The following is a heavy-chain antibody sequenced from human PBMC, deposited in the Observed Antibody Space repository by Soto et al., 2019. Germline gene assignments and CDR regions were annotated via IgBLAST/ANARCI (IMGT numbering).Heavy chain of an antibody. CDR1: RDSVSNNGAT. J-gene: IGHJ4*02. Sequence: QTVSLTCGMSRDSVSNNGATCNWIRHSQSRGLEWLGRAYYRSRWRYDYATSVRGRITINPDTSKNQFSLQLNSVTPEDTAVYYCARDPPDFNSGFDYWGQGTQVTVSS. CDR2: AYYRSRWRY. V-gene: IGHV6-1*01. CDR3: ARDPPDFNSGFDY. D-gene: IGHD1-26*01.